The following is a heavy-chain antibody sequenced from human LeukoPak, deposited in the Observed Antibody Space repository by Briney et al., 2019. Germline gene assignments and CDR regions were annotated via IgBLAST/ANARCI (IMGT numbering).Heavy chain of an antibody. V-gene: IGHV4-39*01. D-gene: IGHD2-15*01. CDR2: IYYSGST. J-gene: IGHJ5*02. Sequence: SETLSLTCTVSGGSISGSSYYWGWIRQPPGKGLEWIGSIYYSGSTYCNPSLKSRVTIFVDTSKNQFSLKLRSVTAADTAVYYCANRWRGFLDPWGQGTLVTVSS. CDR1: GGSISGSSYY. CDR3: ANRWRGFLDP.